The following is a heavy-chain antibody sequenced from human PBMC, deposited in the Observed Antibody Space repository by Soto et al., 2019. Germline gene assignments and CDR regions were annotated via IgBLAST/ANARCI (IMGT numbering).Heavy chain of an antibody. CDR2: VNAANGDS. Sequence: QVHVVQSGAELKESGASVRVSCTASGITFSRYAIHWVRQAPGQKLEWMGRVNAANGDSKCSQKFQGRVTIARDTSANTAYLDMTSLRSEDTAVYYCATNKWGTKYFDSWGQGTLVTVSS. CDR1: GITFSRYA. V-gene: IGHV1-3*01. J-gene: IGHJ4*02. CDR3: ATNKWGTKYFDS. D-gene: IGHD3-16*01.